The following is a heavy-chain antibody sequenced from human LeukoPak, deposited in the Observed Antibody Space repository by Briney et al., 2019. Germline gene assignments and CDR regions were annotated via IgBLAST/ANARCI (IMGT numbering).Heavy chain of an antibody. CDR1: GGSISSSSYY. CDR2: IYYSGST. CDR3: ARRAVAGPFDY. V-gene: IGHV4-39*01. D-gene: IGHD6-19*01. J-gene: IGHJ4*02. Sequence: SVTLSLTCTVSGGSISSSSYYWGWIRQPPGKGLEWIGSIYYSGSTYYNPSLKSRVTISVDTSKNQFSLKLSSVTAADTAVYYCARRAVAGPFDYWGQGTLVTVSS.